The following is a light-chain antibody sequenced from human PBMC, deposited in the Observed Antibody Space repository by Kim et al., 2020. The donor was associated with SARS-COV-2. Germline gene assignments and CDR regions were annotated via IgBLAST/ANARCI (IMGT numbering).Light chain of an antibody. V-gene: IGLV4-69*01. CDR2: LNSDGSH. CDR3: QTWGTGIWV. CDR1: SGHIGYA. J-gene: IGLJ3*02. Sequence: ASVRVACTLSSGHIGYAIAWHQQQPEKGPRYLMKLNSDGSHNKGDGIPDRFSGSSSGAERYLTISSLQSEDEADYYCQTWGTGIWVFGGGTQLTVL.